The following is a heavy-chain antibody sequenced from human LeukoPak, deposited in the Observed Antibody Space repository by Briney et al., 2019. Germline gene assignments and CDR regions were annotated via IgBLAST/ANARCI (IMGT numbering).Heavy chain of an antibody. J-gene: IGHJ4*02. CDR1: GGSISSSSYY. V-gene: IGHV4-39*01. CDR3: ALSSALTVVDY. CDR2: IHYSGST. D-gene: IGHD6-19*01. Sequence: SETLSLTCTVSGGSISSSSYYWGWIRQPPGKGLEWIGSIHYSGSTYYNPSLKSRVTISVDTSKNQFSLKLRSVTAADTAVYYCALSSALTVVDYWGQGTLVTVSS.